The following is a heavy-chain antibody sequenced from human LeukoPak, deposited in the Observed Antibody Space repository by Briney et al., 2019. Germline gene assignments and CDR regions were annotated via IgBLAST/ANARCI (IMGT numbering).Heavy chain of an antibody. CDR1: GFTFSTYS. V-gene: IGHV3-21*01. CDR3: ATFGVSSAARKPSS. J-gene: IGHJ5*02. Sequence: KTGGSLRLSCAASGFTFSTYSMNWVRQAPGKGLEWVSSISSGSSYIYYADSVKGRFTISRDNAKNSLYLQMNSLRAEDTAVYYCATFGVSSAARKPSSWGQGTLVTVSS. D-gene: IGHD2-2*01. CDR2: ISSGSSYI.